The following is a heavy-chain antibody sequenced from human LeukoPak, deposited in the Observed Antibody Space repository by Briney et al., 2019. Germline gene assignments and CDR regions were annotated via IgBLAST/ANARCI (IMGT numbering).Heavy chain of an antibody. Sequence: SVKVSCKASGGTFSSYAISWVRQAPGQGLEWMGGIIPIFGTANYAQKFQGRVTITRDTSASTAYMDLSSLRSEDTAVYYCASSRSGYGGSPFDYWGQGTLVTVSS. CDR1: GGTFSSYA. CDR2: IIPIFGTA. V-gene: IGHV1-69*05. D-gene: IGHD4-23*01. CDR3: ASSRSGYGGSPFDY. J-gene: IGHJ4*02.